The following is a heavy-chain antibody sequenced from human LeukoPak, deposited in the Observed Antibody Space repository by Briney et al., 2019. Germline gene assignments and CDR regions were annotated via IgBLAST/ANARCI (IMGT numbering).Heavy chain of an antibody. Sequence: GRSLRLSCATSGFTFSTYSIYWVRQAPGKGLEWVTVISYDGSNKYYADSVKGRFTISRDNSKNTLYLQMNSLRAEDTAVYYCARDRGRGYSLNSDYWGQGPLVTVSS. CDR3: ARDRGRGYSLNSDY. D-gene: IGHD5-18*01. CDR1: GFTFSTYS. V-gene: IGHV3-30-3*01. CDR2: ISYDGSNK. J-gene: IGHJ4*02.